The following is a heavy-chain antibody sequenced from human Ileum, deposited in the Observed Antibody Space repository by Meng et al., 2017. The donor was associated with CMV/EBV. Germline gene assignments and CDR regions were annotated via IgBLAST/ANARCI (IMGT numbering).Heavy chain of an antibody. Sequence: SETLSLTCAVSGGSFSGYYWSWIRQPPAPGLGWIGGINHSGSTKYNLSLKSRVTMSVDTSKRQFSLKLTSVTAADTAVYYCARGDPWYCGAIDCCVQFDSWGQGALVTVSS. CDR1: GGSFSGYY. J-gene: IGHJ4*02. D-gene: IGHD2-21*01. CDR2: INHSGST. CDR3: ARGDPWYCGAIDCCVQFDS. V-gene: IGHV4-34*01.